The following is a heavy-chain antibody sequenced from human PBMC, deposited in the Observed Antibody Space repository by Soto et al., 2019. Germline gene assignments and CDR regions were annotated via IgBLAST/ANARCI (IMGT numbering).Heavy chain of an antibody. CDR1: GFTFSSYA. D-gene: IGHD2-15*01. J-gene: IGHJ4*02. CDR3: ATAVVVAASPPYYFDY. Sequence: VLLVESGGGVVQPGRSLRLSCAASGFTFSSYAMHWVRQAPGKGLEWVANIKQDGSEKYYVDSVKGRFTISRDNAKNSQYPQMNGLRAQDTAVYYCATAVVVAASPPYYFDYWGQGTLVSVSS. V-gene: IGHV3-7*01. CDR2: IKQDGSEK.